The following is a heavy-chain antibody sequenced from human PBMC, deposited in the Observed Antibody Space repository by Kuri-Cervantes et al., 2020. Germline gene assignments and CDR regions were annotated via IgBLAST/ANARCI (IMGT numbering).Heavy chain of an antibody. Sequence: SVKVSCKASGGTFSSYAISWVRQAPGQGLEWMGGIIPILGTANYAQKFQGRVTMTEDTSTDTAYMELSRLRYEDTAVYYCAKHSPYCSGGSCYHDAFDIWGQGTMVTVSS. J-gene: IGHJ3*02. CDR1: GGTFSSYA. D-gene: IGHD2-15*01. CDR3: AKHSPYCSGGSCYHDAFDI. V-gene: IGHV1-69*06. CDR2: IIPILGTA.